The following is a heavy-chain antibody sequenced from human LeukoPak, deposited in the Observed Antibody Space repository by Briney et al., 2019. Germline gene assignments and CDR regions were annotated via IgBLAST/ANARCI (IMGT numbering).Heavy chain of an antibody. J-gene: IGHJ6*02. CDR1: GFTFSSYA. V-gene: IGHV3-30*04. D-gene: IGHD3-16*02. Sequence: PGGSLRLSCAASGFTFSSYAMHWVRQAPGKGLEWVAVISYDYADSVKGRFTISRDNSKNTLYLQMNSLRAEDTAVYYCARDVSFYYYGMDVWGQGTTVTVSS. CDR2: ISYD. CDR3: ARDVSFYYYGMDV.